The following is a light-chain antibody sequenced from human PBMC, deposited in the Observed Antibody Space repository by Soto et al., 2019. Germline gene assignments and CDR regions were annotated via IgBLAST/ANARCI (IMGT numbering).Light chain of an antibody. CDR3: CSYAGSSTSHVV. V-gene: IGLV2-23*01. CDR1: SSDVGSYNL. J-gene: IGLJ2*01. CDR2: EGS. Sequence: QSALTQPASVSGSPGQSITISCTGTSSDVGSYNLVSWYQQHPDKAPKLMIYEGSKRPSGVSNRFSGSKSGNTASLTISGLQAEDEADYYCCSYAGSSTSHVVFGGGTKVTVL.